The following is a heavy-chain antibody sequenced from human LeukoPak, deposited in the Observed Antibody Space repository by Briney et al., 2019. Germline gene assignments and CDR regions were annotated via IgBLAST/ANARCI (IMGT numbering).Heavy chain of an antibody. J-gene: IGHJ4*02. Sequence: GGSLRLSCAASGFTFSSYAMHWVRKAPAKGLEWVAVISYDGSNKYYADSVKGRFTISRDNSKNTLYLQMNSLRAEDTAVYYCARDTDDYVWGSYRSYFDYWGQGTLVTVSS. V-gene: IGHV3-30-3*01. CDR1: GFTFSSYA. CDR2: ISYDGSNK. D-gene: IGHD3-16*02. CDR3: ARDTDDYVWGSYRSYFDY.